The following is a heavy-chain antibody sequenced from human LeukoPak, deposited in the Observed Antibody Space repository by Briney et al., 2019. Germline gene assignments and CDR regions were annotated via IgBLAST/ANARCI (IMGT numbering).Heavy chain of an antibody. CDR2: IYYSGST. D-gene: IGHD3-10*01. J-gene: IGHJ5*02. CDR1: GGSISGRY. V-gene: IGHV4-59*11. CDR3: ARVWSDTLYRPFYGSGSHLNWFDP. Sequence: SETLSLTCSVSGGSISGRYWSWIRQPPGKGLEWIGYIYYSGSTNYNPSLKSRVTISVDTSKNQFSLKLSSVTAADTAVYYCARVWSDTLYRPFYGSGSHLNWFDPWGQGTLVTVSS.